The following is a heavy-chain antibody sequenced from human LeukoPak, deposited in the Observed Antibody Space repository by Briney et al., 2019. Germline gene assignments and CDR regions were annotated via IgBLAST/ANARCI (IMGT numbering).Heavy chain of an antibody. J-gene: IGHJ4*02. D-gene: IGHD6-19*01. V-gene: IGHV1-2*02. Sequence: ASVKVSCKASGYTFTSYDINWVRQAPGQGLEWMGWINPNSGGTNYAQKFQGRVTMTRDTSISTAYMELSRLRSDDTAVYYCARVFSRGIAVAGSLEDYWGQGTLVTVSS. CDR2: INPNSGGT. CDR1: GYTFTSYD. CDR3: ARVFSRGIAVAGSLEDY.